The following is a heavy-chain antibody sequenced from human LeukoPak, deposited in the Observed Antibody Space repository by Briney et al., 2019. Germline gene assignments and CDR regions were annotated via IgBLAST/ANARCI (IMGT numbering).Heavy chain of an antibody. Sequence: SETLSLTCTVSGGSISSSSYYWGWIRQPPGKGLEWIGSIYYSGSTYYNPSLKSRVTISVDTSKNQFSLKLSSVTDADTAVYYCSRSLNYYGSGSHNYYYYMDVWGKGTTVTISS. J-gene: IGHJ6*03. D-gene: IGHD3-10*01. V-gene: IGHV4-39*01. CDR1: GGSISSSSYY. CDR2: IYYSGST. CDR3: SRSLNYYGSGSHNYYYYMDV.